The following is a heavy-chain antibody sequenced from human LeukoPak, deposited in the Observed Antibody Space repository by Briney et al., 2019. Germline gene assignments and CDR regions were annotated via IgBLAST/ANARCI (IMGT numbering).Heavy chain of an antibody. J-gene: IGHJ1*01. CDR3: AKANDSSGYYYPEYFQH. V-gene: IGHV3-11*01. Sequence: GGSLRLSCAASGFTFSDYYMSWIRQAPGKGLEWVSYISSSGSTIYYADSVKGRFTISRDNAKNSLYLQMNSLRAEDTALYYCAKANDSSGYYYPEYFQHWGQGTLVTVSS. D-gene: IGHD3-22*01. CDR1: GFTFSDYY. CDR2: ISSSGSTI.